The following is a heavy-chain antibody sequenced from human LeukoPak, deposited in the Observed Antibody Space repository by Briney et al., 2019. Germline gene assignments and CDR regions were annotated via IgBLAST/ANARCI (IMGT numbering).Heavy chain of an antibody. CDR2: IYYSGST. D-gene: IGHD3-3*01. Sequence: SETLSLTCIVSGGSISSGGYYWSWIRQHPGKGLEWIGYIYYSGSTYYNPSLKSRVTISVDTSKNQFSLKLSSVTAADTAVYYCARGPYDFWILWGQGTLVTVSS. CDR3: ARGPYDFWIL. J-gene: IGHJ4*02. V-gene: IGHV4-31*02. CDR1: GGSISSGGYY.